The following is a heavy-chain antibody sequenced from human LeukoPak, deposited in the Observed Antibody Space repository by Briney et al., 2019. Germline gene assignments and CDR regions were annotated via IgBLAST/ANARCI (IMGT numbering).Heavy chain of an antibody. CDR2: TYYRSKWYN. V-gene: IGHV6-1*01. D-gene: IGHD6-13*01. Sequence: SQTLSLTCAISGDSVSSNSAAWNWIRQSPSRGLEWLGRTYYRSKWYNDYAVSVKGRITINPDTSKNQFSLQLNSVTPEDTAVYYCAGSQTYSSSWQFDYWGQGTLVTVSS. CDR3: AGSQTYSSSWQFDY. CDR1: GDSVSSNSAA. J-gene: IGHJ4*02.